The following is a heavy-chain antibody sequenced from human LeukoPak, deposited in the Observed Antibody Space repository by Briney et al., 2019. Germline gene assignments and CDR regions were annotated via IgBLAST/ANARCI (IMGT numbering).Heavy chain of an antibody. CDR3: ARRITMVRGESNHIDY. J-gene: IGHJ4*02. D-gene: IGHD3-10*01. CDR2: IYSSGST. V-gene: IGHV4-4*07. CDR1: GDSISTYS. Sequence: SETLSLTCSVSGDSISTYSWSWIRQPAGKGLEWIGLIYSSGSTNYNPSLKSRVTMSVDTSKNQFSLKLSSVTAADTAVYYCARRITMVRGESNHIDYWGQGTLVTVSS.